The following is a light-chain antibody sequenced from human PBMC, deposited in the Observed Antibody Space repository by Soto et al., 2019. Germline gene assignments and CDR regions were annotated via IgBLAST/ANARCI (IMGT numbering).Light chain of an antibody. CDR2: GAS. Sequence: ESVLTQSPGTLFLSPGERATLSCRASQSVSSSYLAWYQQKPGQAPRLLINGASSRATGVPDRFSGSGSGTDFTLTISRLEPEDFAVYYCQQYGTSPPSTFGQGTQLEIK. J-gene: IGKJ5*01. CDR3: QQYGTSPPST. CDR1: QSVSSSY. V-gene: IGKV3-20*01.